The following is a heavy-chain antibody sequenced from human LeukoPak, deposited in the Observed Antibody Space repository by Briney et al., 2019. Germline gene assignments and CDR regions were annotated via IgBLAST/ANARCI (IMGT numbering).Heavy chain of an antibody. J-gene: IGHJ4*02. V-gene: IGHV3-23*01. D-gene: IGHD6-19*01. CDR1: GFTFSSYA. Sequence: GGSLRLSCAASGFTFSSYAMSWVRQAPGKGLEWFSAISGSDGSTYYADSVKGRFTISRDNSKNTLYLQMNSLRVEDTAVYYCAKLVSSGWYNFDYWGQGTLVTVSS. CDR2: ISGSDGST. CDR3: AKLVSSGWYNFDY.